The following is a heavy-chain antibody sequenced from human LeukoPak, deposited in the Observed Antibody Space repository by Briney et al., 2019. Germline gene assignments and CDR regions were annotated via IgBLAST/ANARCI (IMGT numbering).Heavy chain of an antibody. D-gene: IGHD3-22*01. Sequence: GESLKISCKGSGYSFTNYWIGWVRQMPGKGLKWMGIIYPGDSDARYSPSFQGQVTISADKSISTAYLQWSSLKASDTAMYYCARITMIVDDAFDIWGQGTMVTVSS. J-gene: IGHJ3*02. CDR1: GYSFTNYW. CDR2: IYPGDSDA. V-gene: IGHV5-51*01. CDR3: ARITMIVDDAFDI.